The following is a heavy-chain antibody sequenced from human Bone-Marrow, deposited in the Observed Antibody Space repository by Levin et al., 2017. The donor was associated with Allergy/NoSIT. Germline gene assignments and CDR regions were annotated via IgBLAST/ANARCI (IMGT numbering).Heavy chain of an antibody. V-gene: IGHV3-21*01. CDR2: ISSSSRHI. Sequence: SCAASGFTFLSYTMAWVRQAPGKGLEWVSSISSSSRHIYYADSLKGRFTISRDNAKNSLYLQMSSLRVEDTAVYYCARGLRGMATITGVHSWGQGTLATVSS. CDR1: GFTFLSYT. D-gene: IGHD5-24*01. CDR3: ARGLRGMATITGVHS. J-gene: IGHJ4*02.